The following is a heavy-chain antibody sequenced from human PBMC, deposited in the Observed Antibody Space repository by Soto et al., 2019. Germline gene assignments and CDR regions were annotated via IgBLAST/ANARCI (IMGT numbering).Heavy chain of an antibody. CDR2: INHSGST. V-gene: IGHV4-34*01. J-gene: IGHJ6*03. CDR3: ARGNPGYYYYCMDV. Sequence: QVQLQQWGAGLLKPSETLSLTCAVHGEFFGGYYWSWVRQPPGKGLEWIGNINHSGSTQYNPSLKTRVTISADTSKGHFSLKVASVTVADTAVYYCARGNPGYYYYCMDVWGEGATVTVSS. CDR1: GEFFGGYY.